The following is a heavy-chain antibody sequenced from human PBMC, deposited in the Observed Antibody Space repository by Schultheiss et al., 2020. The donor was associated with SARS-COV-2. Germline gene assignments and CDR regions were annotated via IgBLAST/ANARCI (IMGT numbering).Heavy chain of an antibody. V-gene: IGHV6-1*01. CDR2: TYYRSKWYN. CDR3: AKDRSQWLVPHYFDS. Sequence: SQTLSLTCAISGDSVSSNSAAWNWIRQSPSRGFEWLSSTYYRSKWYNNNAVSVKSRITINPDTSKNQFSLQLNSVTPEDTAVYYCAKDRSQWLVPHYFDSWGQGTRVTVSS. CDR1: GDSVSSNSAA. D-gene: IGHD6-19*01. J-gene: IGHJ4*02.